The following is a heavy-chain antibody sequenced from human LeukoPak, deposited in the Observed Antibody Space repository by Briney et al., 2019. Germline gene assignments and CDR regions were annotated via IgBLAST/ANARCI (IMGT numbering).Heavy chain of an antibody. J-gene: IGHJ4*02. CDR3: AREGMDYGGNSVFVL. D-gene: IGHD4-23*01. CDR1: GYTFTGYY. V-gene: IGHV1-2*02. Sequence: GASVKVSCKASGYTFTGYYIHWVRQAPGQGLEWMGWINPNTGGTYYAQKFQGRVTWTSGTSITTAYMELSSLRSDDTAVYFCAREGMDYGGNSVFVLWGQGTLVTVSS. CDR2: INPNTGGT.